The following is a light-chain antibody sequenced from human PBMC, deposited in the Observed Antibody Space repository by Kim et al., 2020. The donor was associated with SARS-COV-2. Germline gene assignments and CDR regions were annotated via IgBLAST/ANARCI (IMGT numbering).Light chain of an antibody. J-gene: IGKJ1*01. CDR1: QSVTRNY. Sequence: SPGNTAARSCRASQSVTRNYLAWYQKKAGQAPRLLIHSASSRATGIPDRISGSGSGTDFTLTISRLEPEDFAVYYCQHYGSSSGTFGPGTKVDIK. V-gene: IGKV3-20*01. CDR2: SAS. CDR3: QHYGSSSGT.